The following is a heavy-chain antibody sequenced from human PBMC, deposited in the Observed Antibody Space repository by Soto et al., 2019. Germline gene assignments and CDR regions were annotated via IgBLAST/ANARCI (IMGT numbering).Heavy chain of an antibody. D-gene: IGHD5-18*01. CDR2: IYYPAST. J-gene: IGHJ4*02. Sequence: SETLSLTCTVSGDSISSYYWSWIRQPPGKGLEWIGYIYYPASTTYNPSLKSRVTISLDTSKRQFSLNLTSVTAADTAVYYCARDHRGYGRFDSWGQGTQVTVSS. V-gene: IGHV4-59*01. CDR1: GDSISSYY. CDR3: ARDHRGYGRFDS.